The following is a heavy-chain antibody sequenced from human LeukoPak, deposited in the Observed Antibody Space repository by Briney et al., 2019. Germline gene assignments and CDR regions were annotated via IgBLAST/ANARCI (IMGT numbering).Heavy chain of an antibody. CDR1: GVSISSYY. Sequence: SETLSLTCTVSGVSISSYYWSWIRQPPGKGLEWIGSIYYSGSTYYNSSLKSRVTISVDTSKNQFSLKLSSLTAADTAVYYCARAAYCGGDCYLFDYWGQGTLVTVFS. CDR3: ARAAYCGGDCYLFDY. V-gene: IGHV4-39*01. D-gene: IGHD2-21*02. J-gene: IGHJ4*02. CDR2: IYYSGST.